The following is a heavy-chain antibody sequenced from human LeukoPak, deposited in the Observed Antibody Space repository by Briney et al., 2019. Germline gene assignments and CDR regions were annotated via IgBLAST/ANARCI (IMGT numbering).Heavy chain of an antibody. CDR2: IYYSGST. D-gene: IGHD6-6*01. V-gene: IGHV4-59*01. J-gene: IGHJ6*03. CDR1: GGSISSYY. CDR3: ASESWIAARPGYYYYMDV. Sequence: SEALSLTCTVSGGSISSYYWSWIRQPPGKGLEWIGYIYYSGSTNYNPSLKSRVTISVDTSKNQFSLKLSSVTAADTAVYYCASESWIAARPGYYYYMDVWGKGTTVTVSS.